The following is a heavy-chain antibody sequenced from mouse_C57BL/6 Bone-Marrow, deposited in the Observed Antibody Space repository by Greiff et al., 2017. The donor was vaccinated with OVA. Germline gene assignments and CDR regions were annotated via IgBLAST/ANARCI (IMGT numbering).Heavy chain of an antibody. J-gene: IGHJ2*01. CDR3: ARLTTVVGDYFDY. V-gene: IGHV1-52*01. CDR1: GYTFTSYW. CDR2: IDPSDSET. Sequence: QVQLQQPGAELVRPGSSVKLSCKASGYTFTSYWMHWVKQRPIQGLEWIGNIDPSDSETHYNQKFKDKATLTVDKSSSTAYMQLSSLTSEDSAVYYCARLTTVVGDYFDYWGQGTTLTVSS. D-gene: IGHD1-1*01.